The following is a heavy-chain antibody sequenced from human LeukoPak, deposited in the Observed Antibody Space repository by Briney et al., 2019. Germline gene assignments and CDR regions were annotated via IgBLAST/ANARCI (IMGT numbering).Heavy chain of an antibody. D-gene: IGHD6-19*01. CDR1: GFTFSSYG. CDR2: ISFDGNNK. V-gene: IGHV3-30*03. J-gene: IGHJ4*02. Sequence: GRSLRLSCAASGFTFSSYGMHWVRQAPGKGLEWVAIISFDGNNKYYADSVKGRFTISRDNSKNMLYLQMNSLRVEDTAVYYCATCIGVPGFFPYYFDYWGQGTLVTVS. CDR3: ATCIGVPGFFPYYFDY.